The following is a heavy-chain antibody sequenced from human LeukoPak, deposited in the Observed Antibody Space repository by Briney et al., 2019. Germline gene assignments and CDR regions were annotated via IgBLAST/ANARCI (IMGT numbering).Heavy chain of an antibody. CDR2: YDPEDGET. CDR3: AREISKEWEPPIYGMDV. D-gene: IGHD1-26*01. J-gene: IGHJ6*02. CDR1: GYTLTELS. Sequence: ASVKVSCKVSGYTLTELSMHWVRQAPGKGLEWMGGYDPEDGETIYAQKFQGWVTMTRDTSISTAYMELSRLRPDDTAVYYCAREISKEWEPPIYGMDVWGQGTTVAVSS. V-gene: IGHV1-24*01.